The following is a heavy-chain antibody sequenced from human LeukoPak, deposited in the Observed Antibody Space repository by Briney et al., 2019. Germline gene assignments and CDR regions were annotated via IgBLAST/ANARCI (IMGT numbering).Heavy chain of an antibody. V-gene: IGHV3-7*01. CDR3: GYTNNFDH. Sequence: GESLKISCVASGLSISAQWMTWFRQAPGQGLEWVANIKHDGSEEHYVDSVKGRFTISRDDGRNSVSLQMNSVRAEDTAVYYCGYTNNFDHWGQGTLVVVSS. CDR2: IKHDGSEE. J-gene: IGHJ4*02. CDR1: GLSISAQW. D-gene: IGHD1-14*01.